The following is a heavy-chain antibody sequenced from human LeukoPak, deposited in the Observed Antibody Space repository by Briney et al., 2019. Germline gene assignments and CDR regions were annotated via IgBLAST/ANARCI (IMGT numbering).Heavy chain of an antibody. Sequence: ASVKVSCKATGYTFTSYGISWVRQAPGQGLEWMGGISAYNGNTNYAQKLQGRVTMTTDTSTSTAYMELRSLRSDDTAVYYCARDGGAYSGYDYGAFDIWGQGTMVTVSS. CDR3: ARDGGAYSGYDYGAFDI. V-gene: IGHV1-18*01. CDR1: GYTFTSYG. J-gene: IGHJ3*02. CDR2: ISAYNGNT. D-gene: IGHD5-12*01.